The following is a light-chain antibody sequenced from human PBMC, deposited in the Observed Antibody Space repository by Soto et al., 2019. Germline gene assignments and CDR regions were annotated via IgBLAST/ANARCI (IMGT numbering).Light chain of an antibody. CDR1: SSDVGAYNY. CDR3: SSYTSATTYV. CDR2: DVS. J-gene: IGLJ1*01. V-gene: IGLV2-14*01. Sequence: QSALTQPASVSGSPGQSITISCTGTSSDVGAYNYASWYQQYPGEAPKVIIYDVSHRPAGVSNRFSGSKSGNTAPLTISGLQTQDEADYYCSSYTSATTYVFGTGTKLTVL.